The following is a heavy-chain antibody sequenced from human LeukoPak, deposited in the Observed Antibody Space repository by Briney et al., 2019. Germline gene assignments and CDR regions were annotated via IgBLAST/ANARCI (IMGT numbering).Heavy chain of an antibody. J-gene: IGHJ6*02. Sequence: GGSLRLSCAASGFTFSSYAMSWVRQAPGKGLEWVSAISGSGGSTYYADSVKGRFTISRDNSKNTLYLQMDSLRAGDTAVYYCAKDRPTYDFWSGYYSVLHYYGMDVWGQGTTVTVSS. D-gene: IGHD3-3*01. CDR2: ISGSGGST. CDR1: GFTFSSYA. V-gene: IGHV3-23*01. CDR3: AKDRPTYDFWSGYYSVLHYYGMDV.